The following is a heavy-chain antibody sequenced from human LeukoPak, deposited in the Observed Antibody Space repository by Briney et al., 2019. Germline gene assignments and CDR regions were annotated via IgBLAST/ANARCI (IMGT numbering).Heavy chain of an antibody. V-gene: IGHV3-7*03. CDR1: GFTFSSYW. D-gene: IGHD3-16*01. CDR2: INHNVNVN. Sequence: GGSLRLSCAASGFTFSSYWMNWARQAPGKGLEWVATINHNVNVNSYVYSVKGPFTISRDNAKNSLYLQMSNFRAEDTPVYFCARGGGLDVWGQGATVTVSS. CDR3: ARGGGLDV. J-gene: IGHJ6*02.